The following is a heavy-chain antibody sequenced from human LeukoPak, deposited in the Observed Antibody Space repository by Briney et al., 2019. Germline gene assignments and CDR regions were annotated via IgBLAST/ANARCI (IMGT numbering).Heavy chain of an antibody. CDR1: GYTLTELS. CDR3: ARGNWNDTYYFDY. CDR2: INPSGGST. J-gene: IGHJ4*02. Sequence: ASVKVSCKVSGYTLTELSTHWVRQAPGQGLEWMGIINPSGGSTSYAQKFQGRVTMTRDTSTSTVYMELSSLRSEDTAVYYCARGNWNDTYYFDYWGQGTLVTVSS. V-gene: IGHV1-46*01. D-gene: IGHD1-1*01.